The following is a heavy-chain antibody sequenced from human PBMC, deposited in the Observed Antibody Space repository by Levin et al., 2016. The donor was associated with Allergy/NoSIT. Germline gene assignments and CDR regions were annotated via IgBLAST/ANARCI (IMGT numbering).Heavy chain of an antibody. D-gene: IGHD3-10*01. Sequence: WVRQAPGQGLEWMGIINPSGGSTSYAQKFQGRVTMTRDTSTSTVYMELSSLRSEDTAVYYCARGSITMVRGVIIQPYYFDYWGQGTLVTVSS. V-gene: IGHV1-46*01. J-gene: IGHJ4*02. CDR2: INPSGGST. CDR3: ARGSITMVRGVIIQPYYFDY.